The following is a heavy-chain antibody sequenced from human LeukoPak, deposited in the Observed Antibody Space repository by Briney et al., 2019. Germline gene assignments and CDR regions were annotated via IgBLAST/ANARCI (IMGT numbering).Heavy chain of an antibody. CDR1: GGSLSYYY. J-gene: IGHJ4*02. Sequence: SETLSLTCAVYGGSLSYYYWSWIRQSPEKGLEWIGEINRSGSTNYNPSPKSRVTISVDTSKNQFSLKLSSVTAADTAVYYCARGGFYCGDDCYVDYWGQGTRVTVSS. V-gene: IGHV4-34*01. CDR2: INRSGST. D-gene: IGHD2-21*02. CDR3: ARGGFYCGDDCYVDY.